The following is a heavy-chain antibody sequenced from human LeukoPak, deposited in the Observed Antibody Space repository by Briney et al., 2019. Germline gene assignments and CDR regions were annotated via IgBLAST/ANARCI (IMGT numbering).Heavy chain of an antibody. D-gene: IGHD2-2*01. V-gene: IGHV1-69*04. J-gene: IGHJ5*02. Sequence: SVKVSCKASGGTFSSYSINWVRQAPGQGLEWMGRIIPILGKPNYAQKFQGRVTITADKSTSTAYMELSSLRSEDTAVYYCARGYCSSTICYVDWFDPWGQGTLVTVSS. CDR3: ARGYCSSTICYVDWFDP. CDR1: GGTFSSYS. CDR2: IIPILGKP.